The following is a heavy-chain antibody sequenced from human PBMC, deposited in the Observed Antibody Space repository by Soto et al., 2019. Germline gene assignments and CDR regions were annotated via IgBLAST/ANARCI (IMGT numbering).Heavy chain of an antibody. Sequence: SSETLSLTCTVSGGSISSGDYYWSWIRQPPGKGLEWIGYIYYSGSTYYNPSLKSRVTISVDTSKNQFSLKLSSVTAADAAVYYCARKYSSSDNWFDPCGEGTLVTVSS. V-gene: IGHV4-30-4*01. D-gene: IGHD6-6*01. CDR1: GGSISSGDYY. CDR2: IYYSGST. CDR3: ARKYSSSDNWFDP. J-gene: IGHJ5*02.